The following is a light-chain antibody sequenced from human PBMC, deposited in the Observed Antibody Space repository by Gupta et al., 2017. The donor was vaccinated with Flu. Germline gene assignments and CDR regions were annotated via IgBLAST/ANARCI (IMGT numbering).Light chain of an antibody. V-gene: IGLV3-1*01. CDR3: QAWVSNIVV. CDR2: QDA. CDR1: ELGDKY. Sequence: SYELSQSFALSVSAGQTASITCSGAELGDKYVCWYQRKSCQSPVLDLYQDAQRPSGIPEPFSGSNSGNTATLTISGTQAMDEADYYCQAWVSNIVVFGGGTKLTVL. J-gene: IGLJ2*01.